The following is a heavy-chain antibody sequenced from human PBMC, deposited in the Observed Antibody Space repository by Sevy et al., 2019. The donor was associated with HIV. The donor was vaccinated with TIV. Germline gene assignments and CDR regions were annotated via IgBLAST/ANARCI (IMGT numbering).Heavy chain of an antibody. J-gene: IGHJ4*02. CDR1: GDSITSSSYY. CDR3: ARRAYGSSHYFDY. CDR2: IYYRGNT. Sequence: SETLSLTCSVSGDSITSSSYYWGWIRQPPGKGLEWIGIIYYRGNTYYNPSLKSRVTIFVDTSKNHFSLKLTSVTAADTAFYHCARRAYGSSHYFDYWGQGTLVTVSS. V-gene: IGHV4-39*02. D-gene: IGHD6-13*01.